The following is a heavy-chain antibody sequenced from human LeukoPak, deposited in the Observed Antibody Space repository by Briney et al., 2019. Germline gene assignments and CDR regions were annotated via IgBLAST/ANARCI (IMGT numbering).Heavy chain of an antibody. D-gene: IGHD5-18*01. CDR3: ARVGTPVDTAMVLLRFDY. J-gene: IGHJ4*02. CDR2: IYYSGST. V-gene: IGHV4-59*01. Sequence: SETLSLTCTVSGGSISSYYWSWIRQPPGKGLEWIGYIYYSGSTNYNPSLKSRVTISVDTSKNQFSLKLSSVTAAGTAVYYCARVGTPVDTAMVLLRFDYWGQGTLVTVSS. CDR1: GGSISSYY.